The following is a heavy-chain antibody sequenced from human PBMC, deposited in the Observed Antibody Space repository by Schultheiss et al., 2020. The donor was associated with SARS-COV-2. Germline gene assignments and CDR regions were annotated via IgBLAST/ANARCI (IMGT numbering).Heavy chain of an antibody. J-gene: IGHJ5*01. D-gene: IGHD5-18*01. V-gene: IGHV4-4*02. Sequence: SETLSLTCAVSGGSISSSNWWSWVRQPPGKGLEWIGEIYHSGSTYYNPSLKSRVTISVDTSKKQFSLKLSSVTAADTAVYYCARGPRGYTFGRWFDYWGQGTLVTVSS. CDR1: GGSISSSNW. CDR2: IYHSGST. CDR3: ARGPRGYTFGRWFDY.